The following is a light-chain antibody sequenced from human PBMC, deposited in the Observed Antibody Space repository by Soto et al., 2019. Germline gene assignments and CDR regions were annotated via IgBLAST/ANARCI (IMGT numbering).Light chain of an antibody. CDR1: SSNIGTNT. J-gene: IGLJ2*01. CDR2: SDN. V-gene: IGLV1-44*01. Sequence: QPVLTQPPSASGTPGQRVTISCSGSSSNIGTNTVIWYQQLPGAAPKLLIYSDNQRPSGVPDRFSGSKSGTSASLAISGLQSEDEADYFCAAWDVSIVVFGGGTKLTVL. CDR3: AAWDVSIVV.